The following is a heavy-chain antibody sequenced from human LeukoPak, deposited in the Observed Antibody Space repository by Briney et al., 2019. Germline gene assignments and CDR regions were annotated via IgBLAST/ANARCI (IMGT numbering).Heavy chain of an antibody. D-gene: IGHD3-10*01. CDR1: GYSISSGHY. V-gene: IGHV4-38-2*02. Sequence: SETLSLTCTVSGYSISSGHYWGWIRQPPGKGLEWIGTMYHSGSTYYNPPLKSRVTISEDTSKNQFSLKLRSVTAADTAVYYCTRGPRFGELLWHWFDPWGQGTLVTVSS. CDR3: TRGPRFGELLWHWFDP. CDR2: MYHSGST. J-gene: IGHJ5*02.